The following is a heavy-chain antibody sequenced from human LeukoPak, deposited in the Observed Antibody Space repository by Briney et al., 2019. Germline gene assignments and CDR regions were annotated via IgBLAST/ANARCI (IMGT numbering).Heavy chain of an antibody. V-gene: IGHV4-34*01. D-gene: IGHD3-16*01. CDR1: GGSFSGYY. CDR2: INHSGST. CDR3: ARVTVWEAD. J-gene: IGHJ4*02. Sequence: SEILSLTCAVYGGSFSGYYWSWIRQPPGKGLERIGEINHSGSTNYNPSLKSRVTISVDTSKNQFSLKLSSVTAADTAVYYCARVTVWEADWGQGTLVTVSS.